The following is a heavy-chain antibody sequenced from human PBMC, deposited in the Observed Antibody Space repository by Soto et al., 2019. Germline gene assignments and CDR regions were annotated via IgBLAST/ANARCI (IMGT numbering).Heavy chain of an antibody. V-gene: IGHV3-7*03. CDR2: IKEDGSEK. J-gene: IGHJ4*02. CDR1: GFTFSIYW. Sequence: EVQLVESGGGLVQPGGSLRLSCVASGFTFSIYWMSWVRQAPGKGLEWVANIKEDGSEKYYVDSVKGRFTISRDNAKNTLYLQMNSLRAEDTAVYYCAKPRIAVAGYYFDYWGQGTLVTVSS. CDR3: AKPRIAVAGYYFDY. D-gene: IGHD6-19*01.